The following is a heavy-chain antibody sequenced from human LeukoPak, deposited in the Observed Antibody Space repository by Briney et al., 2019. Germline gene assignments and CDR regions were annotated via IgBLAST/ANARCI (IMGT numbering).Heavy chain of an antibody. CDR1: AFIFSGHW. V-gene: IGHV3-7*03. J-gene: IGHJ4*02. D-gene: IGHD3-22*01. Sequence: GGSLRLSCEGSAFIFSGHWMNWVRQTPGKGLEWVASIKEDGSERQYVDSVKGRFSISRDNTKGSLFLQLNSLRAEDTAVYYCAKECYDRSGYCFDYWGQGTLVTVSS. CDR2: IKEDGSER. CDR3: AKECYDRSGYCFDY.